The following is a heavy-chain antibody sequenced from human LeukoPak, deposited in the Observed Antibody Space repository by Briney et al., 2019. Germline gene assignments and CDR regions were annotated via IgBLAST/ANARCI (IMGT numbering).Heavy chain of an antibody. Sequence: GGSLRLSCAASGFTFSSYAMSWVRQAPGKGLEWVSAISGSGGSTYYADSVKGRFTISRDNSKNTLYLQMNSLRAEDTAVYYCAKSLDFWSGYYTAFDYWGQGTLVTVSS. V-gene: IGHV3-23*01. J-gene: IGHJ4*02. CDR2: ISGSGGST. CDR3: AKSLDFWSGYYTAFDY. D-gene: IGHD3-3*01. CDR1: GFTFSSYA.